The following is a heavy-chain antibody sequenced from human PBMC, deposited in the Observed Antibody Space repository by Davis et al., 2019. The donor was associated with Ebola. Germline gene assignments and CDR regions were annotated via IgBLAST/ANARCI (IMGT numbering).Heavy chain of an antibody. D-gene: IGHD3-3*01. V-gene: IGHV3-53*04. Sequence: GESLKISCAASGFTVSSNYMSWVRQAPGKGLEWVSVIYSGGSTYYADSVKGRFTISRHNSKNTLYLQMNSLRAEDTAVYYCASYDFWSGYQFDYWGQGTLVTVSS. J-gene: IGHJ4*02. CDR1: GFTVSSNY. CDR2: IYSGGST. CDR3: ASYDFWSGYQFDY.